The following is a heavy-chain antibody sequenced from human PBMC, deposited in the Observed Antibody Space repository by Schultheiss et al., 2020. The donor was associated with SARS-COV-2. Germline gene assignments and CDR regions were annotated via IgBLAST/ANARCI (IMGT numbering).Heavy chain of an antibody. CDR1: GFTFSSYG. CDR3: AKAEGITHSSRHGLDM. J-gene: IGHJ3*02. CDR2: ISYDGSNK. Sequence: GESLKISCAASGFTFSSYGMHWVRQAPGKGLEWVAVISYDGSNKYYADSVKGRFTISRDNSKNTLYLQMNSLRAEDTAVYYCAKAEGITHSSRHGLDMWGQGTMVTVSS. V-gene: IGHV3-30*12. D-gene: IGHD2-21*01.